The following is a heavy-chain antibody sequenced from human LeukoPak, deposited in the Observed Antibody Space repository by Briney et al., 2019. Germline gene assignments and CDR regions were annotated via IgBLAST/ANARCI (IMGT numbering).Heavy chain of an antibody. D-gene: IGHD3-22*01. CDR1: GVSISSYY. J-gene: IGHJ3*02. CDR3: AREYYYDSSGYYKGRAFDI. V-gene: IGHV4-59*01. CDR2: IYYSGST. Sequence: SETLSLTCTVSGVSISSYYWSWIRQPPGKGLEWIGYIYYSGSTNYNPSLKSRVTISVDTSKNQFSLKLSSVTAADTAVYYCAREYYYDSSGYYKGRAFDIWGQGTMVTVSS.